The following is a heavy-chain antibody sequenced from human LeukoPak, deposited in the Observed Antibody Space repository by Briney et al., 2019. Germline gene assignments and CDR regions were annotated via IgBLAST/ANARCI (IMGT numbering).Heavy chain of an antibody. V-gene: IGHV3-48*03. CDR2: IDSTDTI. D-gene: IGHD3-22*01. CDR1: GFTFSSYE. Sequence: GGSLRLSCAASGFTFSSYEMNWVRQAPGKGLQWFSHIDSTDTIHYADSVKGRFTISRDNAKNSLYLQMNSLRAEDTAVYYCARSSGSYRPMGYWGQGTLVTVSS. CDR3: ARSSGSYRPMGY. J-gene: IGHJ4*02.